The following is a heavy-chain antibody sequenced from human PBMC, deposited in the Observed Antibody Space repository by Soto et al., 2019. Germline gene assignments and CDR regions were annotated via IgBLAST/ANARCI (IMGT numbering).Heavy chain of an antibody. CDR3: ARGGITMVRGVYYYYGMDV. CDR1: GGSISSYY. CDR2: IYYSGST. D-gene: IGHD3-10*01. Sequence: SETLSLTCTVSGGSISSYYWSWIRQPPGKGLEWIGYIYYSGSTNYNPSLKSRVTISVDTSKNQFSLKLSSVTAADTAVYYCARGGITMVRGVYYYYGMDVGGQGTTVTVSS. J-gene: IGHJ6*02. V-gene: IGHV4-59*08.